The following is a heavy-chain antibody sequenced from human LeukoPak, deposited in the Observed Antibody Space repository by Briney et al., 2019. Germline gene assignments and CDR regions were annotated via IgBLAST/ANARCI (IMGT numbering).Heavy chain of an antibody. V-gene: IGHV1-18*04. CDR1: VYTFTSYG. J-gene: IGHJ4*02. CDR2: SNTYNGNT. Sequence: SSVTVSLKASVYTFTSYGINWVRQAPGQGREWMGWSNTYNGNTNYAHKLHDRLTMTTATSTRTAYMDRRSLTSDATAVQYCAVPLFPRGGSSTSCSLGYWGQGTLVTVYS. D-gene: IGHD2-2*01. CDR3: AVPLFPRGGSSTSCSLGY.